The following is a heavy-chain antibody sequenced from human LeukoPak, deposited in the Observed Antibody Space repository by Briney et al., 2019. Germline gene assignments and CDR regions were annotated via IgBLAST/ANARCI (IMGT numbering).Heavy chain of an antibody. V-gene: IGHV5-51*01. D-gene: IGHD5-12*01. Sequence: HGESLKISCQGSGYSFATYWIGWVRQMPGKGLEWMGIIYPFDSETRYSPSFQGQVTISADKSISTAYLQWSSLKASDTAMYFCARHGSQYSGYDYSDYWGQGTLVTVSS. CDR3: ARHGSQYSGYDYSDY. J-gene: IGHJ4*02. CDR2: IYPFDSET. CDR1: GYSFATYW.